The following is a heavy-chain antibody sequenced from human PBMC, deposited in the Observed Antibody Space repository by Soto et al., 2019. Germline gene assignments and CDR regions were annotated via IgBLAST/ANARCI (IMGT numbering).Heavy chain of an antibody. V-gene: IGHV4-34*01. Sequence: SETLSLTCAVYGGSFSGYYWSWIRQPPGKGLEWIGEINHSGSTNYNPSLKSRVTISVDTSKNQFSLKLSSVTAADTTVYYCAYSAAAGSWGAFDIWGQGTMVTVSS. CDR2: INHSGST. CDR3: AYSAAAGSWGAFDI. CDR1: GGSFSGYY. D-gene: IGHD6-13*01. J-gene: IGHJ3*02.